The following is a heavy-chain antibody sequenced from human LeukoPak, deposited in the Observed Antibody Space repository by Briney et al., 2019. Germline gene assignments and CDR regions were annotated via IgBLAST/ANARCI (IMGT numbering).Heavy chain of an antibody. V-gene: IGHV3-23*01. J-gene: IGHJ4*02. CDR2: ISGSGGST. CDR1: GFTFSRYA. CDR3: AKKVRYGEVDY. D-gene: IGHD4-17*01. Sequence: GGSLRLSCAASGFTFSRYAVSWVRQAPGKGLDWVSTISGSGGSTYYADSVKGRFTISRDNSKNTLYLQMSSLRAEDTATYYCAKKVRYGEVDYWGQGTLVTVSS.